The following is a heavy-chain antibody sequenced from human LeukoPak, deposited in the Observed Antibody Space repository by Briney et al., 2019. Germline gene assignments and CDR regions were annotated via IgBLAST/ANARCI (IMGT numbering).Heavy chain of an antibody. CDR3: ARDGAYYYDSSGYYKPGAFDI. D-gene: IGHD3-22*01. CDR2: ISYDGGNK. Sequence: GGSLRLSCAASGFTFSSYAMHWVRQAPGKGLEWVAVISYDGGNKYYADSVKGRFTISRDNSKNTLYLQMNSLRAEDTAVYYCARDGAYYYDSSGYYKPGAFDIWGQGTMVTVSS. V-gene: IGHV3-30-3*01. CDR1: GFTFSSYA. J-gene: IGHJ3*02.